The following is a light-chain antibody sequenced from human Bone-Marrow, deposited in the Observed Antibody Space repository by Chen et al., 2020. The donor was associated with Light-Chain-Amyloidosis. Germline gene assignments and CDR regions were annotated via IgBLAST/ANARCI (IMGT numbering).Light chain of an antibody. CDR3: SSYTITNTLV. V-gene: IGLV2-14*01. J-gene: IGLJ1*01. Sequence: QSALTQPASVSGSPGQSITIPCTGTSSDVGGDNHVSWYQQHPEKAPKLMIYEVTNRPSWVPDRFSGSKSDNAASLTISGLQTEDEADYFCSSYTITNTLVFGSGTRVIVL. CDR1: SSDVGGDNH. CDR2: EVT.